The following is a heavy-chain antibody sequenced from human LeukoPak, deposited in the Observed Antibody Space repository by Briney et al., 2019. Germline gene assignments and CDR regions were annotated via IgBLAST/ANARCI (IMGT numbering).Heavy chain of an antibody. CDR3: ARGPYLTTSGGAAAVFLGC. J-gene: IGHJ4*02. CDR1: GGSISSSGYY. CDR2: IYYSGST. D-gene: IGHD6-13*01. Sequence: PSETLSLTCAVSGGSISSSGYYCDWPRQPPGKGLGWTARIYYSGSTYYNPSLKSRVTISVDTSQNQFSLSLRSVTAADTAVYYCARGPYLTTSGGAAAVFLGCWGQGSLVTVSA. V-gene: IGHV4-39*07.